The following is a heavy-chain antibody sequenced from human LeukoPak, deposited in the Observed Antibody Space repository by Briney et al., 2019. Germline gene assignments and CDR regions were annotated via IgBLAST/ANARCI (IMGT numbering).Heavy chain of an antibody. CDR2: FDPEDGET. CDR3: ATVMGHSGSYYFDY. J-gene: IGHJ4*02. CDR1: GYTLTELS. V-gene: IGHV1-24*01. D-gene: IGHD1-26*01. Sequence: ASVKVSCKVSGYTLTELSMHWVRQAPGKGLEWMGGFDPEDGETIYAQKFQGRVTMTEDTSTDTAYMELSSLRSEDTAVYYCATVMGHSGSYYFDYWGQGTLATVSS.